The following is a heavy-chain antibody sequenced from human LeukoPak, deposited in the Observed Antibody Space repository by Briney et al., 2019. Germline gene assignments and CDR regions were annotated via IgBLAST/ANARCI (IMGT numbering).Heavy chain of an antibody. D-gene: IGHD6-6*01. CDR3: AKDRDSSLFYFDC. CDR1: GFTFSSYA. V-gene: IGHV3-23*01. Sequence: TGGSLRLSCAASGFTFSSYAMSWVRQAPGKGLEWVSAISGSGGSTYYADSVKGRFTISRDNSKNTLYLQMNSLRAEDTAVYYCAKDRDSSLFYFDCWGQGTLVTVSS. J-gene: IGHJ4*02. CDR2: ISGSGGST.